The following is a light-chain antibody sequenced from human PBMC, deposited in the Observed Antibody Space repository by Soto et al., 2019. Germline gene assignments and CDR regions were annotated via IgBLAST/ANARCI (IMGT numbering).Light chain of an antibody. Sequence: QSVLTQPPSAAGSPGQSVTISCTGTSTDVGGYNYVSWYQQYPGKAPKLMIYEVSKRPSGVPDRFSGSKSGTTASLTVSGPQAEDEADYYCSSYGGSDNYVFGTGTKLTVL. CDR3: SSYGGSDNYV. V-gene: IGLV2-8*01. CDR2: EVS. J-gene: IGLJ1*01. CDR1: STDVGGYNY.